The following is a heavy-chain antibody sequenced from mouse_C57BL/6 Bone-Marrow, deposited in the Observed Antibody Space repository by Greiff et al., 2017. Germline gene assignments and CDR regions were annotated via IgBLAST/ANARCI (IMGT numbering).Heavy chain of an antibody. Sequence: VQLQQSGPELVKPGASVKLSCKASGFNIKDYYMHWVKQRPEQGLEWIGRIDPEDGDTEYAPKFQGKATMTADTSSNTAYLQLSSLTSEDTAVYYCTPTVAFDYWGQGTTLTVSS. V-gene: IGHV14-1*01. D-gene: IGHD1-1*01. J-gene: IGHJ2*01. CDR3: TPTVAFDY. CDR2: IDPEDGDT. CDR1: GFNIKDYY.